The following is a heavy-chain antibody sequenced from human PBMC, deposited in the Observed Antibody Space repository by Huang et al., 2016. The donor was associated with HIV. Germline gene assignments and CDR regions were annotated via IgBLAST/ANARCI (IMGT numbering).Heavy chain of an antibody. CDR2: IHSTGNS. CDR3: ARDNAYQGIFES. D-gene: IGHD2-2*01. Sequence: QVQLQESGPGLVKPSETLSLTCTVSGDSISGYYWSWIRQPAGEGMEWIGLIHSTGNSNFNPSLRSRITMSVDTSKKQFSLKLDSVTAADTAVYYCARDNAYQGIFESWGQGTLVTV. V-gene: IGHV4-4*07. J-gene: IGHJ4*02. CDR1: GDSISGYY.